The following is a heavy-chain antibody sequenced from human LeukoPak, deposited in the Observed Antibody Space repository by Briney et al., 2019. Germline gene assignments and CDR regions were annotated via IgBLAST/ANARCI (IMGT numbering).Heavy chain of an antibody. CDR3: AKDGYSSGWFVVY. J-gene: IGHJ4*02. CDR1: GFTVSSYA. V-gene: IGHV3-23*01. Sequence: GSLRLSCTASGFTVSSYAMVWVRQAPGKGLEWVSAISGSGGSTYYADSVKSRFTISRDNSKNTLFLQMSSLRAEDTAVYYCAKDGYSSGWFVVYWGRRTLVTVSS. CDR2: ISGSGGST. D-gene: IGHD6-19*01.